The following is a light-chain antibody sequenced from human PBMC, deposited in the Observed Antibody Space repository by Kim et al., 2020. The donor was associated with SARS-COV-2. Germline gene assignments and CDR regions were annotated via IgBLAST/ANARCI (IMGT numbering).Light chain of an antibody. CDR1: KLGDKY. Sequence: SYELTQPPSVSVSPGQTASITCSGDKLGDKYASWYQQKPGQSPVVVIYQDNKRPSGIPERFSGSNSGNTATLTISGTQAMDEADYYCQAWDSSTAFYVFGTGTKVTVL. CDR3: QAWDSSTAFYV. CDR2: QDN. J-gene: IGLJ1*01. V-gene: IGLV3-1*01.